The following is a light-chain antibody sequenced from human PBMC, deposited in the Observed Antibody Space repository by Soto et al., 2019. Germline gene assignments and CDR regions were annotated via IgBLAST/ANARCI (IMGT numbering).Light chain of an antibody. J-gene: IGKJ2*01. CDR2: DAS. CDR1: QTVSSRF. Sequence: EIVLTQSPGTLSLSPGERATLSCRASQTVSSRFLAWYQQKPGQAPRLLIYDASKRATGIPARFSGSGSGTDFTLTISSLEPEDFGVYYCQQRSNWYTFGPGTKLEIK. V-gene: IGKV3D-20*02. CDR3: QQRSNWYT.